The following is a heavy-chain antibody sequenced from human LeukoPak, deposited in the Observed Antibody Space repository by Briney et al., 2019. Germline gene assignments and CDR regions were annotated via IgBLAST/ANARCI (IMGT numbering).Heavy chain of an antibody. CDR2: ISYDGNDE. V-gene: IGHV3-30*18. J-gene: IGHJ1*01. CDR3: AKDPCSSRTEYFQQ. CDR1: GFTFSNYG. D-gene: IGHD2-2*01. Sequence: GGSLRLSRVASGFTFSNYGMHWVRQAPGKGLEWVTTISYDGNDEYYADSVKGRFTISRDNSKNTLYLEMSSLRIEDTAVYYCAKDPCSSRTEYFQQWGQGTLVIASS.